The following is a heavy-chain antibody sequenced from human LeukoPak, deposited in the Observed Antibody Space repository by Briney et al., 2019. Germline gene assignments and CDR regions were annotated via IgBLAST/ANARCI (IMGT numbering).Heavy chain of an antibody. V-gene: IGHV3-48*01. Sequence: PGGSLRLSCAASGFIFTSYSRNWVRQAPGKGLEWVSYISSSSSTIYYADSVKGRFTISRDNAKNSLYLQMNSLRAEDTAVYYCARQRAGFTVTASDYWGQGTLVTVSS. J-gene: IGHJ4*02. CDR2: ISSSSSTI. CDR3: ARQRAGFTVTASDY. D-gene: IGHD4-17*01. CDR1: GFIFTSYS.